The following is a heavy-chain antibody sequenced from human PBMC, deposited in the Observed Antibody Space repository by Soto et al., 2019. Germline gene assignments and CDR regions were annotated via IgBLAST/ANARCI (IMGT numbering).Heavy chain of an antibody. V-gene: IGHV3-23*01. J-gene: IGHJ4*02. Sequence: SCKASGGTFSSYAMSWVRQAPGKGLEWVSAISGSGGSTYYADSVKGRFTISRDNSKNTLYLQMNSLRAEDTAVYYCAKGLVGATTGLDYWGQGTLVTVS. CDR1: GGTFSSYA. CDR2: ISGSGGST. D-gene: IGHD1-26*01. CDR3: AKGLVGATTGLDY.